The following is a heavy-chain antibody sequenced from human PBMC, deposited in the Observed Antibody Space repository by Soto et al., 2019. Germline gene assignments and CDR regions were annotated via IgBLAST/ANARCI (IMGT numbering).Heavy chain of an antibody. CDR1: GGTLSNSA. Sequence: QLQLAQSGADVKKAGSSVKVSCKASGGTLSNSAFSWVRQAHGQGLEWMGGIIPVFGIVNYAQKFQDRVTIPADESTSTAYMELRSLRSEDTAVYFCATGRIVVVGSRAYYGMDVWGQGTTVTV. CDR3: ATGRIVVVGSRAYYGMDV. J-gene: IGHJ6*02. D-gene: IGHD3-22*01. V-gene: IGHV1-69*19. CDR2: IIPVFGIV.